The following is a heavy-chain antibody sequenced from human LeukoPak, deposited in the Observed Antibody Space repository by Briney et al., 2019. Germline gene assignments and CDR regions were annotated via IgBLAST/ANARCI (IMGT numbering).Heavy chain of an antibody. CDR1: GGSISSSSYY. J-gene: IGHJ3*02. D-gene: IGHD2-2*01. V-gene: IGHV4-39*07. Sequence: SETLSLTCTVSGGSISSSSYYWGWIRQPPGKGLEWIGSIYYSGSTYYNPSLKSRVTISVDTSKNQFSLKLGSVTAADTAVYYCARVSDIVVVPAATLDAFDIWGQGTMVTVSS. CDR3: ARVSDIVVVPAATLDAFDI. CDR2: IYYSGST.